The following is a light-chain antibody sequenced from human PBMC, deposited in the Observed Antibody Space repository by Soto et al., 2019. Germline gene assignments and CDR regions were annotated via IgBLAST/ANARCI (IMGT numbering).Light chain of an antibody. V-gene: IGKV3-20*01. J-gene: IGKJ2*01. Sequence: PGERATLSCRASQKITNNFLAWFQQKPGLAPRLLIYGASTRASGIPDRFSGSGSGIDFALTISRLEPEDFAVYYCQQYGRSPFTFGQGTKLQIK. CDR3: QQYGRSPFT. CDR1: QKITNNF. CDR2: GAS.